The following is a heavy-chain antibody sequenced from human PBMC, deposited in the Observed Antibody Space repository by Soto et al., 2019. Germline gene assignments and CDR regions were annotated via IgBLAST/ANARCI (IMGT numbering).Heavy chain of an antibody. J-gene: IGHJ4*02. CDR2: SFSSGGT. Sequence: GGSLRLSCAAFGFTLDKYTMGWVRQAPGKGLEWVAESFSSGGTQYADSVKGRFTISRDNSRNMVFLKMNGLRVEDTALYYCARDREPDGIWTFDSCGQGALVTVSS. V-gene: IGHV3-53*01. CDR1: GFTLDKYT. CDR3: ARDREPDGIWTFDS. D-gene: IGHD3-9*01.